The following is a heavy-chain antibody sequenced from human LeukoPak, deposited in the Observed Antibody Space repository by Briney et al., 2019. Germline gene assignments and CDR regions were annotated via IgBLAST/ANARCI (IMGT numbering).Heavy chain of an antibody. CDR1: GFTFSDYY. V-gene: IGHV3-11*01. CDR2: ISSSGSTI. CDR3: ARNSGWCDYYYYYYMDV. D-gene: IGHD6-19*01. Sequence: GGSLRLSCAASGFTFSDYYMSWLRQAPGTGLEWVSYISSSGSTIYYADSVKGRFTISRDNAKNSLCLQMNSLRDEDTAVYYCARNSGWCDYYYYYYMDVWGKGTTVTISS. J-gene: IGHJ6*03.